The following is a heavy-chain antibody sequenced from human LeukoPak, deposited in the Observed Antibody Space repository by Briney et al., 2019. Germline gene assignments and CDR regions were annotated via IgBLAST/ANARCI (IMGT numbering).Heavy chain of an antibody. CDR2: IWYDGSNK. V-gene: IGHV3-33*01. D-gene: IGHD3-22*01. CDR1: GFTFSNYG. Sequence: GGSLRLSCAASGFTFSNYGMHWVRQAPGKGLEWVAVIWYDGSNKYYADSVKGRFTISRDNSKNTLYLQMNSLRAEDTAVYCCARGDYYDSSGYSQYFQHWGQGTLVTVSS. J-gene: IGHJ1*01. CDR3: ARGDYYDSSGYSQYFQH.